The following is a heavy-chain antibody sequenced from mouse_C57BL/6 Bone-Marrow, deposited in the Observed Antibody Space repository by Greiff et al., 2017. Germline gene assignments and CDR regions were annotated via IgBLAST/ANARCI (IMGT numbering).Heavy chain of an antibody. J-gene: IGHJ1*03. D-gene: IGHD1-1*01. CDR2: IHPNSGST. CDR1: GYTFTSYW. V-gene: IGHV1-64*01. CDR3: ARGTVVAWYFDV. Sequence: VQLQQSGAELVKPGASVKLSCKASGYTFTSYWMHWVKQRPGQGLEWIGMIHPNSGSTNYNEKFKSKATLTVDKSSSTAYMQLSSLTSEDSAVYYCARGTVVAWYFDVWGTGTTVTVSS.